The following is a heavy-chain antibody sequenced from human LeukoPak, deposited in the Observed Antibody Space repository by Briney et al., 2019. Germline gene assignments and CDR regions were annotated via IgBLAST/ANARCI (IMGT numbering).Heavy chain of an antibody. CDR2: IYPGDSDA. D-gene: IGHD2-21*01. Sequence: PGESLKISCKGSGYSFATYWIGWVRQMPGKGLEWMGIIYPGDSDARYSPSFQGQVTISADKSISTAFLQWSSLKASDTAMYYCARRGYCGGDCYSDYWGQGTLVTVSS. J-gene: IGHJ4*02. V-gene: IGHV5-51*01. CDR1: GYSFATYW. CDR3: ARRGYCGGDCYSDY.